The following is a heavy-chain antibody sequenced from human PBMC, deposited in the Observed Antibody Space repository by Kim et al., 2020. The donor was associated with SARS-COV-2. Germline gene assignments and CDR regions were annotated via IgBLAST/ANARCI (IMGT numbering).Heavy chain of an antibody. Sequence: GGSLRLSCAASGFTFDDYAMHWVRQAPGKGLEWVSGISWNSVNIGYADSVKGRFTISRDNAKNSLYLQMNNLRAEDTALYYCAKDISLYCSGGSCGIDYWGQGTLVTVSS. CDR2: ISWNSVNI. V-gene: IGHV3-9*01. J-gene: IGHJ4*02. CDR3: AKDISLYCSGGSCGIDY. CDR1: GFTFDDYA. D-gene: IGHD2-15*01.